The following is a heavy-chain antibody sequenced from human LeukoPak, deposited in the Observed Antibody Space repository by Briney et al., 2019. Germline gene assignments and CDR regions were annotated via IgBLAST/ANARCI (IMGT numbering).Heavy chain of an antibody. CDR1: GGSITSYY. J-gene: IGHJ3*02. V-gene: IGHV4-59*08. Sequence: SETLSLTCTVSGGSITSYYWTWIRQPPGKGLEWTGFFHYSGSSKYHPSLESRITISMDTSKNQFSLRLNSVTAADTAIYFCARRDVLTGYYAFDIWGQGTMVTVSS. CDR3: ARRDVLTGYYAFDI. D-gene: IGHD3-9*01. CDR2: FHYSGSS.